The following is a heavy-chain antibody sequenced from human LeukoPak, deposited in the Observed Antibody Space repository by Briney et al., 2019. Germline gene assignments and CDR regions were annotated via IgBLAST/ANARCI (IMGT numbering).Heavy chain of an antibody. Sequence: SSVKVSCKASGGTFSSYTISWVRQAPGQGLEWMGRIIPILGIANYAQKFQGRVTITADKSTSTAYMELSSLRSEDTAVYYCARDLTAYCGGDCYPHYWGQGTLVTVSS. J-gene: IGHJ4*02. CDR3: ARDLTAYCGGDCYPHY. D-gene: IGHD2-21*01. V-gene: IGHV1-69*04. CDR2: IIPILGIA. CDR1: GGTFSSYT.